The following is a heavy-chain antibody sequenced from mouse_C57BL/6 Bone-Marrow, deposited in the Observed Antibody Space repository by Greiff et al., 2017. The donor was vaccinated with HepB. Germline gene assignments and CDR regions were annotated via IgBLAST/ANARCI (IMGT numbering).Heavy chain of an antibody. D-gene: IGHD2-4*01. V-gene: IGHV1-55*01. CDR1: GYTFTSYW. J-gene: IGHJ4*01. Sequence: VQLQQSGAELVKPGASVKMSCKASGYTFTSYWITWVKQRPGQGLEWIGDIYPGSGSTNYNEKFKSKATLTVDTSSSTAYMQLSSLTSEDSAVYYCARSGDYHYYAMDYWGQGTSVTVSS. CDR3: ARSGDYHYYAMDY. CDR2: IYPGSGST.